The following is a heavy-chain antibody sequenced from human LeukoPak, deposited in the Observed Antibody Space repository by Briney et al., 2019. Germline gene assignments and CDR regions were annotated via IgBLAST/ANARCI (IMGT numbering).Heavy chain of an antibody. CDR3: AKDKPMDV. V-gene: IGHV3-23*01. CDR2: ISGSGDST. CDR1: GFTFSSYV. Sequence: GGSLRLSCAASGFTFSSYVMSWVRQAPGKGLEWVSGISGSGDSTYYADFVKGRFTISRDNSKNALYLQMNSLRAEDTAVYYCAKDKPMDVWGLGTTVTVSS. J-gene: IGHJ6*02.